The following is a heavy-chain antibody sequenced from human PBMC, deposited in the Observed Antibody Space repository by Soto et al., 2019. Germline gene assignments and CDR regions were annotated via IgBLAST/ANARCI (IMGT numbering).Heavy chain of an antibody. D-gene: IGHD3-3*01. J-gene: IGHJ4*02. Sequence: GGSVRLSCAASGFTFSSYAMSWVRQAPGKGLEWVSTISGNGGSTYFADSVKGRFTISRDNSKKTLNLQMNSLRADDTAVYYCSKAAATTIFGVDSLFDNWGPGTLVTVSS. CDR1: GFTFSSYA. CDR3: SKAAATTIFGVDSLFDN. CDR2: ISGNGGST. V-gene: IGHV3-23*01.